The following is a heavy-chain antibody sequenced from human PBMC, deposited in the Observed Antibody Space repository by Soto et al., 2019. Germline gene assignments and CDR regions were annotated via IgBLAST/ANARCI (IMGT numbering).Heavy chain of an antibody. D-gene: IGHD4-17*01. V-gene: IGHV4-59*01. CDR3: ARDRRYGDYDS. Sequence: SETLSHTRTISNAYTRHDHCIWIRQPPGKGLEWIGYIHHSGSTKCDPSLKSRVTMSVDTSKSQFSLKLSSVTAADTAVYYCARDRRYGDYDSWGQGTLVTVS. CDR2: IHHSGST. J-gene: IGHJ5*01. CDR1: NAYTRHDH.